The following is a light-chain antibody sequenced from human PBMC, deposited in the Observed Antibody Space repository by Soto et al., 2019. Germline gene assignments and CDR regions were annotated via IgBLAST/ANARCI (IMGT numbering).Light chain of an antibody. J-gene: IGLJ3*02. CDR1: SSDVGGYNY. Sequence: QSALTQPASVSGSPGQSITISCTGTSSDVGGYNYVSWYQQHPGKAPKLIIYDVSDRPSGVSNRFSGSKSGNTASLTISGLQPDDEADFYCGSYTSSVSHWVFGGGTKVTVL. CDR2: DVS. CDR3: GSYTSSVSHWV. V-gene: IGLV2-14*01.